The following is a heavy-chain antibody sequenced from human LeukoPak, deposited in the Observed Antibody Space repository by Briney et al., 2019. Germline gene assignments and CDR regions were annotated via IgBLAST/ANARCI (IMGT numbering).Heavy chain of an antibody. D-gene: IGHD6-13*01. CDR1: GGSISSDH. Sequence: PSETLSLSCTVSGGSISSDHRSWIRQPPGKGLEWIGYIYYSGSTNYNPSLKSRVTISIDTSKNQFSLKVSSVTAADTAVYYCARTFSSSWLDYWGQGTLVTVSS. CDR3: ARTFSSSWLDY. V-gene: IGHV4-59*01. J-gene: IGHJ4*02. CDR2: IYYSGST.